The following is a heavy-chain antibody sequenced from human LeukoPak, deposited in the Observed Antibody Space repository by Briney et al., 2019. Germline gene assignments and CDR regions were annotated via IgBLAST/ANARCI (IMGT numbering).Heavy chain of an antibody. V-gene: IGHV4-59*01. CDR1: GGSISSYY. Sequence: SETLSLTCTVSGGSISSYYWSWIRQPPGKGLEWIGYIYYSGGTNYNPSLKSRVTISVDTSKNQFSLKLSSVTAADTAVYYCARGYYDILTGYVGDPNWFDPWGQGTLVTVSS. CDR2: IYYSGGT. D-gene: IGHD3-9*01. J-gene: IGHJ5*02. CDR3: ARGYYDILTGYVGDPNWFDP.